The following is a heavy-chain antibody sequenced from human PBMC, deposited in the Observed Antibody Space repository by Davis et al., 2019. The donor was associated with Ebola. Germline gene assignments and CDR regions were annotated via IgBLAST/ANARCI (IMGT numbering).Heavy chain of an antibody. V-gene: IGHV1-18*04. CDR3: AREGKYRDESRTFDY. CDR2: INAYNGHT. Sequence: ASVKVSCKASGYTFVNYGISWVRQAPGQGLEWMGWINAYNGHTNYAQNFQGRVIMTTDTSTSTAYMELRSLRSDDTAVYYCAREGKYRDESRTFDYWGQGALVTVSS. D-gene: IGHD2-2*01. CDR1: GYTFVNYG. J-gene: IGHJ4*02.